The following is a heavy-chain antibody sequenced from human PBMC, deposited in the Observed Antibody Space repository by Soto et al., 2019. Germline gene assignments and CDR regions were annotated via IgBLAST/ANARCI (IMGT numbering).Heavy chain of an antibody. CDR1: GGTFSSYA. CDR2: IIPIFGTA. D-gene: IGHD1-1*01. V-gene: IGHV1-69*12. Sequence: QVQLVQSGAEVKKPGSSVKVSCKASGGTFSSYAISWVRQAPGQGLEWMGGIIPIFGTANYAQKFQGRVTLNADEYTSTGYMELRSLRSEDTAVDYCATENGGTYGMDVWGQGTTVTVSS. CDR3: ATENGGTYGMDV. J-gene: IGHJ6*02.